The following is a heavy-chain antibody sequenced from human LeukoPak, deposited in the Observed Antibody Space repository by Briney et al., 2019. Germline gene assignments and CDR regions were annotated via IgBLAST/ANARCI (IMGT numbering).Heavy chain of an antibody. V-gene: IGHV1-18*01. J-gene: IGHJ4*02. CDR1: GYTFTSYG. Sequence: ASVKVSCKASGYTFTSYGISWVRQAPGQGLEWMGWISAYNGNTNYAQKLQGRVTMTTDTSTSTDYMELRSLRSDDTAVYYCARAKGSGWYSDYWGQGTLVTVSS. D-gene: IGHD6-19*01. CDR3: ARAKGSGWYSDY. CDR2: ISAYNGNT.